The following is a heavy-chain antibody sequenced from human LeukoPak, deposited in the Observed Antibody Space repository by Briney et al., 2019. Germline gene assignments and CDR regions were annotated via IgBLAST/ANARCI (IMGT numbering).Heavy chain of an antibody. D-gene: IGHD5-24*01. Sequence: PGGSLRLSCAASGFTFSHFWMSWVRQAPGKGLEWVSVIYAGGSTYYADSVKGRFTTSRDNSKNTLYLQMNSLRAEDTAVFYCAREASDGGYYYYGMDVWGQGTTVTVSS. V-gene: IGHV3-53*01. CDR2: IYAGGST. J-gene: IGHJ6*02. CDR3: AREASDGGYYYYGMDV. CDR1: GFTFSHFW.